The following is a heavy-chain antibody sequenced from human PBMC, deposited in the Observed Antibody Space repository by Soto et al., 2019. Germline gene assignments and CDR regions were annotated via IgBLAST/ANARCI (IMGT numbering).Heavy chain of an antibody. J-gene: IGHJ6*02. D-gene: IGHD2-2*01. CDR2: IIPISETT. CDR3: ARSQGSSTSLEIYYYYYYGMDV. CDR1: GGTFSSYA. V-gene: IGHV1-69*01. Sequence: QVQLVQSGAEVKKPGSSVKVSCKASGGTFSSYAISWVRQAPGQGLEWMGGIIPISETTTYAQKSQGRVTITADESKSTAYMELSSLRSEDTAVYYCARSQGSSTSLEIYYYYYYGMDVWGQGTTVTVSS.